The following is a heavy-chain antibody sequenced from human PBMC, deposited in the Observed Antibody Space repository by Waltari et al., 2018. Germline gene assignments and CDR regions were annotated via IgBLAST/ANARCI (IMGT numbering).Heavy chain of an antibody. CDR2: IKTDGSET. V-gene: IGHV3-7*01. CDR3: AIGGVETSWYWRY. J-gene: IGHJ4*02. Sequence: ELQVVDSGGGLVQPGGSLRLSCAASGLTCRPPWMTWVRQAPGKGLEWVANIKTDGSETYYVDSVKGRFTISRDNTKNSLYLQMSSLRAEDTAVYYCAIGGVETSWYWRYWGQGTLVTVSS. CDR1: GLTCRPPW. D-gene: IGHD6-13*01.